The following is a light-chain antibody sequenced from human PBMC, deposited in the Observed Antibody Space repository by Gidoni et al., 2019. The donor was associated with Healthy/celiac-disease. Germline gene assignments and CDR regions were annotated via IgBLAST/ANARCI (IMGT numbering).Light chain of an antibody. J-gene: IGKJ3*01. V-gene: IGKV1-39*01. CDR3: QQSYSTPFT. CDR2: AAS. CDR1: QSSSSY. Sequence: DIQMTQSPSSLSASVGDRVTITCRASQSSSSYLNLYHQKPAKAPKLLIYAASSLQSGVPSRFSGSGSGTDFTLTMSSLQPEEFATYYWQQSYSTPFTFGPGTKVDIK.